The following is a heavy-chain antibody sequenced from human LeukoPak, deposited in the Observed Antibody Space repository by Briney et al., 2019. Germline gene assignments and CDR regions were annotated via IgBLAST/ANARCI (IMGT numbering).Heavy chain of an antibody. D-gene: IGHD3-22*01. Sequence: PSETLSLTCAVYGVSFSGYYWSWLRQPPGKGLEWIGEINHSGSTNYNPSLKSRVTISVDTSKNQFSLKLSSVTAADTAVYYCAGDYYDSSGYYYAPDWGQGTLVTVSS. CDR1: GVSFSGYY. J-gene: IGHJ4*02. V-gene: IGHV4-34*01. CDR3: AGDYYDSSGYYYAPD. CDR2: INHSGST.